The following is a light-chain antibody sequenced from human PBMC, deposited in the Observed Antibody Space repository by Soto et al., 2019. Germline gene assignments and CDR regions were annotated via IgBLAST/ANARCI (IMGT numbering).Light chain of an antibody. Sequence: EIVLAQSPATLSLSPGERATLSCRASQSVGNLLAWYPQKPDQAPRLLIFEASTRATGVPVRISGSGSGTDFTLTISSLEPEDFAVYYCQQYKNWPPPTFGGGTKVQIK. CDR3: QQYKNWPPPT. CDR1: QSVGNL. J-gene: IGKJ4*01. CDR2: EAS. V-gene: IGKV3-11*01.